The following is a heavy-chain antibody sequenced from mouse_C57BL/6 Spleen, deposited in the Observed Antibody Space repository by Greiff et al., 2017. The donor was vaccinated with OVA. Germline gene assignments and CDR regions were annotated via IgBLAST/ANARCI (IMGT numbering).Heavy chain of an antibody. CDR2: FYPGSGSI. CDR1: GYTFTEYT. J-gene: IGHJ1*03. CDR3: ARHEERYSNYFDWYFDV. Sequence: QVQLQQSGAELVKPGASVKLSCKASGYTFTEYTIHWVKQRSGQGLEWIGWFYPGSGSIKYNEKFKDKATLTADKSSSTVYMELSRLTSEDSAVYFCARHEERYSNYFDWYFDVWGTGTTVTVSS. V-gene: IGHV1-62-2*01. D-gene: IGHD2-5*01.